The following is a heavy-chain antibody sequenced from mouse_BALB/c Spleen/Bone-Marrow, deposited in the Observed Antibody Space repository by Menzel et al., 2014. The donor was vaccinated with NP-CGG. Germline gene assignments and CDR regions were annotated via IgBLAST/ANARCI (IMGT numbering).Heavy chain of an antibody. Sequence: AQLQQSGPELVKPGASVKISCKASGYSFIGYFMNWVLQSHGKSLAWIGRIIACNGDTFYNQKFKGKATLTVDKTSSTAHIELRSLASEDSAVYYCARSGYYGSSYFDYWGQGPTLTVPS. CDR3: ARSGYYGSSYFDY. D-gene: IGHD1-1*01. J-gene: IGHJ2*01. CDR1: GYSFIGYF. V-gene: IGHV1-20*02. CDR2: IIACNGDT.